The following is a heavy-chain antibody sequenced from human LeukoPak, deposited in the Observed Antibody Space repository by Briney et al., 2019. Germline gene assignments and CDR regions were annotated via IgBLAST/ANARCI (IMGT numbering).Heavy chain of an antibody. CDR3: ARGAACTGAADY. J-gene: IGHJ4*02. CDR2: THYSGST. Sequence: PSETLSLTCTVSGGSISSSTYYWGWIRQPPGKGLEWIGYTHYSGSTKYNPSLKSRLTMSLDTSKNQFSLRLSSVTAADTAVYFCARGAACTGAADYWGQGTLVTVSS. D-gene: IGHD6-25*01. V-gene: IGHV4-61*05. CDR1: GGSISSSTYY.